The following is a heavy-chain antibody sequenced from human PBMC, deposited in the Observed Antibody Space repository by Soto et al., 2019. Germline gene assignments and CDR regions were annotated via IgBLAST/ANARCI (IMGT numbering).Heavy chain of an antibody. CDR2: ISGSDGRT. D-gene: IGHD3-10*01. Sequence: GGSLSLSCAASGFTLSITDMAWVRQAPGKGLEWVSSISGSDGRTYYSDSVKGRFTISRDNSKNTLYLQMSSLTVVDTAIYYCAKYYYASGSNWFDPWGRGTLVTVSS. V-gene: IGHV3-23*01. J-gene: IGHJ5*02. CDR3: AKYYYASGSNWFDP. CDR1: GFTLSITD.